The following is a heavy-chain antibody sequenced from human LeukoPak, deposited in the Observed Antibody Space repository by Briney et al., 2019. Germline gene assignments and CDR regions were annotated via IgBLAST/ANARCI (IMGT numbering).Heavy chain of an antibody. Sequence: PGGSLRLSCAASGFTFSSYWMSWVRQAPGKGLEWVANIKQDGSEKYYVDSVKGRFTISRDNAKNSLYLQMNNLTVEDAAVYYCARSLYGDYSSCYFDLWGRGTLVTVSS. V-gene: IGHV3-7*03. D-gene: IGHD4-17*01. J-gene: IGHJ2*01. CDR1: GFTFSSYW. CDR2: IKQDGSEK. CDR3: ARSLYGDYSSCYFDL.